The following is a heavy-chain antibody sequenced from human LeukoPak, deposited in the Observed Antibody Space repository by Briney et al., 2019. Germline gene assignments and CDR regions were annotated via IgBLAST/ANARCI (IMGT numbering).Heavy chain of an antibody. Sequence: GGSLRLSCAASGFTFSTSWMYWVRQAPGKGLVWVSRINSDGSRTTYADSVKGRFTTSRDNAKNTLYLQMNSLRAEDTAVYYCAKAADYDSSGYYYGGNFDYWGQGTLVTASS. J-gene: IGHJ4*02. D-gene: IGHD3-22*01. CDR2: INSDGSRT. CDR3: AKAADYDSSGYYYGGNFDY. CDR1: GFTFSTSW. V-gene: IGHV3-74*01.